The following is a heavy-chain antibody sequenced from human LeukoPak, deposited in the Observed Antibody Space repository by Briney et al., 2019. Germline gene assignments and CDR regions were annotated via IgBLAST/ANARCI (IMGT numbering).Heavy chain of an antibody. V-gene: IGHV3-21*01. CDR1: GFTFSSYS. D-gene: IGHD3-10*01. Sequence: SGGSLRLSCAASGFTFSSYSMNWVRQAPGKGLEWVSSISSSSSYIYYADSVKGRFTISRDNAKNSLYLQMNSLRAEDTAVYYCARADGGGRYYGSGSYGPWGQGTLVTVSS. CDR2: ISSSSSYI. CDR3: ARADGGGRYYGSGSYGP. J-gene: IGHJ5*02.